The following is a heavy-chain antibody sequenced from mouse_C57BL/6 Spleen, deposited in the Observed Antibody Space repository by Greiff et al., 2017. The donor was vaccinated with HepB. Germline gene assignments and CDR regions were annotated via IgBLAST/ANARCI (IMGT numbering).Heavy chain of an antibody. D-gene: IGHD3-3*01. Sequence: QVQLQQSGPELVKPGASVKISCKASGYSFTSYYIHWVKQRPGQGLEWIGWIYPGSGNTKYNEKFKGKATLTADTSSSTAYMQPSSLTSEDSAVYYCARWGTGRYVDYGGQGTTLTVSS. J-gene: IGHJ2*01. V-gene: IGHV1-66*01. CDR1: GYSFTSYY. CDR2: IYPGSGNT. CDR3: ARWGTGRYVDY.